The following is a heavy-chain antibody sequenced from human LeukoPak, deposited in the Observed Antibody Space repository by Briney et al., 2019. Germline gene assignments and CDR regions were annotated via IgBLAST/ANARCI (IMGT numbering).Heavy chain of an antibody. Sequence: GGSLRLSCAASGFTFSSYAMHWVRQAPGKGLEWVAVISYDGSNKYYADSVKGRFTISRDNSKNTLYLQMNSLRAEDTAVYYCARYPLHQLLWYYFDYWGQGTLVTVSS. CDR2: ISYDGSNK. J-gene: IGHJ4*02. V-gene: IGHV3-30-3*01. CDR3: ARYPLHQLLWYYFDY. CDR1: GFTFSSYA. D-gene: IGHD2-2*01.